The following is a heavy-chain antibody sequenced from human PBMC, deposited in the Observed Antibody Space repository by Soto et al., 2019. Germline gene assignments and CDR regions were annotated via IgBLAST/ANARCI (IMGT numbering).Heavy chain of an antibody. J-gene: IGHJ6*02. CDR2: ISAYNGNT. CDR1: GYTFTSYG. Sequence: QVQLVQSGAEVKKPGASVKVSCKASGYTFTSYGXXXXXXXXXQGLEWMGWISAYNGNTNYAQKLQGRVTMTTDTXXXXXXXXXXXXXXXXXXXXXXXXXXXXXXMDVWGQGTTVTVSS. CDR3: XXXXXXXXMDV. V-gene: IGHV1-18*01.